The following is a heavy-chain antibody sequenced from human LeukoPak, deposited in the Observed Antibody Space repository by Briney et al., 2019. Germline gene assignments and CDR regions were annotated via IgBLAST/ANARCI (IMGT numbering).Heavy chain of an antibody. D-gene: IGHD2-21*02. Sequence: PGGSLRLSCAASGFTFSNSWMSWVRQAPGKGLEWVANIKQDGSEEVYVDSVKGRFTISRDNAKNSLYLQMNRLRAEDTAVYYCARDPYCGGDCYSGFGALDIWGQGTMVTVSS. CDR2: IKQDGSEE. CDR1: GFTFSNSW. J-gene: IGHJ3*02. V-gene: IGHV3-7*03. CDR3: ARDPYCGGDCYSGFGALDI.